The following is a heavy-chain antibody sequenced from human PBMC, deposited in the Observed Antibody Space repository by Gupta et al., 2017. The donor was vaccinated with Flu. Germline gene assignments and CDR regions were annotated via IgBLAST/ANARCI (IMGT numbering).Heavy chain of an antibody. J-gene: IGHJ4*02. CDR3: TTDDFGVGAVAGTFY. Sequence: EVQLVESGGGLVMPGGSLRLSCADSGFTFSNACMSWVRQAPGKGLEWVGRIKSKTDGGTTDYAAPVKGRFTISRDDSKNTLYLQMNSLKTEDTAVYYCTTDDFGVGAVAGTFYWGQGTLVTVSS. D-gene: IGHD6-19*01. CDR1: GFTFSNAC. V-gene: IGHV3-15*01. CDR2: IKSKTDGGTT.